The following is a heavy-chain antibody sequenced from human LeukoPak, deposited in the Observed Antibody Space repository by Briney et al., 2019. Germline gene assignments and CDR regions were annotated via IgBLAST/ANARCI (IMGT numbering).Heavy chain of an antibody. CDR3: ASSYCTNGVCYFASDYFDY. CDR2: IYYSGST. Sequence: SETLSLTCTVSGGSISSYYWGWIRQPPGKGLEWIGSIYYSGSTYYNPSLKSRVTISVDTSKNQFSLKLSSVTAADTAVYYCASSYCTNGVCYFASDYFDYWGQGTLVTVSS. V-gene: IGHV4-39*01. J-gene: IGHJ4*02. D-gene: IGHD2-8*01. CDR1: GGSISSYY.